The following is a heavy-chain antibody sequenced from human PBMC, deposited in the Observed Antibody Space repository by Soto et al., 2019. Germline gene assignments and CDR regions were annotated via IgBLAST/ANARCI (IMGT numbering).Heavy chain of an antibody. CDR1: GGSISSGGYY. V-gene: IGHV4-31*03. Sequence: SETLSLTCTVSGGSISSGGYYRSWIRQHPGKGLEWIGYIYYSGSTYYNPSLKSRVTISVDTSKNQFSLKLSSVTAADTAVYYCARGGISHYDSSGYYEGGNWFDPWGQGTLVTVSS. CDR2: IYYSGST. J-gene: IGHJ5*02. D-gene: IGHD3-22*01. CDR3: ARGGISHYDSSGYYEGGNWFDP.